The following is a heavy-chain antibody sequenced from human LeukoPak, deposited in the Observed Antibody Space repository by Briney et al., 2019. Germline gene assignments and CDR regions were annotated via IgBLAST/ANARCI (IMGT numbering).Heavy chain of an antibody. J-gene: IGHJ4*02. Sequence: ASVKVSCKASGYTFTGYYMHWVRQAPGQGLEWMGWINPNSGGTNYAQKFQGRVTMTRDTSISTAYMEPSRLRSDDTAVYYCARDGGRYSSGWLGHDYWGQGTLVTVSS. D-gene: IGHD6-19*01. V-gene: IGHV1-2*02. CDR2: INPNSGGT. CDR3: ARDGGRYSSGWLGHDY. CDR1: GYTFTGYY.